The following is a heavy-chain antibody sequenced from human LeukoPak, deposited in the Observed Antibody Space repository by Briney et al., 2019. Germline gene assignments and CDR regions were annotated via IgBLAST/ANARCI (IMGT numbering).Heavy chain of an antibody. CDR2: ISAYNGNT. J-gene: IGHJ3*02. V-gene: IGHV1-18*01. CDR3: ARGRWLTDAFDI. CDR1: GYTFTSYD. D-gene: IGHD3-22*01. Sequence: ASVKVSCKASGYTFTSYDINWVRQATGQGLEWMGWISAYNGNTNYAQKLQGRVTMTTDTSTSTAYMELRSLRSDDTAVYYCARGRWLTDAFDIWGQGTMVTVSS.